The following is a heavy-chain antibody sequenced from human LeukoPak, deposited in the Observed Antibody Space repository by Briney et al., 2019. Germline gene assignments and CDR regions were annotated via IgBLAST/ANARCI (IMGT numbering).Heavy chain of an antibody. CDR3: ARDPIGGLYYYYMDV. D-gene: IGHD4-23*01. J-gene: IGHJ6*03. V-gene: IGHV3-21*01. Sequence: GGSLRLSCAASGFGFSSYSMNWVRQAPGKGMRWVSCISSSSSYIYYADSVKGRFTISRDNGKNSLYLQMNSLRAEDTAVYFCARDPIGGLYYYYMDVWGKGITVTVSS. CDR1: GFGFSSYS. CDR2: ISSSSSYI.